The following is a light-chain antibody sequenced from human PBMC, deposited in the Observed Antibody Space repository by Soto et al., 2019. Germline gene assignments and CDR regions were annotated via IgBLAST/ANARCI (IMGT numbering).Light chain of an antibody. CDR2: GAS. CDR1: QSVSSSY. V-gene: IGKV3-20*01. CDR3: QQYGSSLPYT. J-gene: IGKJ2*01. Sequence: IVLTQSPCTLSLSPGERAALSCRASQSVSSSYLAWYQHKPGQAPRLLIYGASSRTTGIPDRFSGSGSGTDFTLTISRLEPEDFAVYYCQQYGSSLPYTFGQGTKVDIK.